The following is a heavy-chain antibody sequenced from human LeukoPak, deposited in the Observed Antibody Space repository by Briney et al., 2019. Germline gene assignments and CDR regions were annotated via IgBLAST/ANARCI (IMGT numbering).Heavy chain of an antibody. CDR2: ISSSSSYI. Sequence: GGSLRLSCAASGFIFRTYSMNWVRQAPGKGLEWVSSISSSSSYIYYADSVKGRVTITRDNAKNSLYLQMNSLRAEDTAVYYCASGITAAVDAFDIWGQGTMVTVSS. CDR1: GFIFRTYS. V-gene: IGHV3-21*01. D-gene: IGHD6-13*01. CDR3: ASGITAAVDAFDI. J-gene: IGHJ3*02.